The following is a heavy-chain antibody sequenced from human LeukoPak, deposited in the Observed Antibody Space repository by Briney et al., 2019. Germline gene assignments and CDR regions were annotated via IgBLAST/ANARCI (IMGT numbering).Heavy chain of an antibody. CDR1: GGSISSSSYY. V-gene: IGHV4-39*01. CDR3: ARSSYGAGSKPYWVDY. CDR2: YSGST. J-gene: IGHJ4*02. Sequence: PSETLSLTCTDSGGSISSSSYYWAWIRQPPGKGLEYIGSYSGSTYYNPSLKSRVTISVDTSKKQFSLKLSSVTAADTAVYYCARSSYGAGSKPYWVDYWGQGTLVTVSS. D-gene: IGHD3-10*01.